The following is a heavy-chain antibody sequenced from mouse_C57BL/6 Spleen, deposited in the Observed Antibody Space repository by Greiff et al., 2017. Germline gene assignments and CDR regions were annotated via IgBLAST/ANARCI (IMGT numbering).Heavy chain of an antibody. CDR2: IWWGDDK. D-gene: IGHD4-1*01. V-gene: IGHV8-8*01. CDR1: GFSLSTFGMG. J-gene: IGHJ1*03. Sequence: QVTLKESGPGILQPSQTLSLTCSFSGFSLSTFGMGVGWIRPPSGKGLEWLAPIWWGDDKYYNPALKSRLTISKDTSKNQLFLKIANVDTADTTTYYWARLTGTDGYFDVWGTGTTVTVSS. CDR3: ARLTGTDGYFDV.